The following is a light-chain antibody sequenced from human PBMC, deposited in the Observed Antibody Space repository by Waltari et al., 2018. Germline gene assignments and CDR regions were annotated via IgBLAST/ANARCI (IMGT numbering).Light chain of an antibody. Sequence: QPVLTQPPSVSAAPGQKVTVACPGGSSNIGNNRFSWYQHLPGNAPRLLIYEDTERPSGIPDRFSGSKSGTTATLGITGLQTGDEADYYCGTWEDSRSTHIFGAGTKVTVL. CDR2: EDT. CDR1: SSNIGNNR. J-gene: IGLJ1*01. CDR3: GTWEDSRSTHI. V-gene: IGLV1-51*01.